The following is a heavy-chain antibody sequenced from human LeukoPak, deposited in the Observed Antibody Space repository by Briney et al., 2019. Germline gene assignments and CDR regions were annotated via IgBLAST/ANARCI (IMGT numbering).Heavy chain of an antibody. J-gene: IGHJ6*02. D-gene: IGHD2-2*01. V-gene: IGHV1-2*02. Sequence: ASVTVSCKASGYTFTGYYMHWVRQAPGQGLEWMGWINPNSGGTNYAQKFQGRVTMTRDTSISTAYMELSRLRSDDTAVYYCARLQVVPAAIPSHFDYYGMDVWGQGTTVTVSS. CDR3: ARLQVVPAAIPSHFDYYGMDV. CDR1: GYTFTGYY. CDR2: INPNSGGT.